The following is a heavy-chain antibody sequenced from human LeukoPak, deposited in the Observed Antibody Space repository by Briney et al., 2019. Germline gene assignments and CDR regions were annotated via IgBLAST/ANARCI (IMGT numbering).Heavy chain of an antibody. D-gene: IGHD3-9*01. CDR2: ASEGGHT. J-gene: IGHJ4*02. Sequence: PSETLSLTCSVSGGSIRSINYYWGWVRQSPGKGLEFIASASEGGHTFKNPALESRLTMSIDTSKNQFSLKLSAVTAADTAVYFCVRDQRSLFDVWGQGSRVTVSS. CDR1: GGSIRSINYY. V-gene: IGHV4-39*07. CDR3: VRDQRSLFDV.